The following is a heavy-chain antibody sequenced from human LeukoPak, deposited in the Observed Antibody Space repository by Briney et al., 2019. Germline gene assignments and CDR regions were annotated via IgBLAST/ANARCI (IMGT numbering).Heavy chain of an antibody. CDR1: GGSISSGSYY. D-gene: IGHD5-12*01. V-gene: IGHV4-61*02. CDR3: AREAGYSGYELLDY. Sequence: TSQTLSLTCTVSGGSISSGSYYWSWIRQPAGKGLEWIGRIYTSGSTNYNPSLKSRVTISVDTSKNQFSLELSSVTAADTAVYYCAREAGYSGYELLDYWGQGTLVTVSS. CDR2: IYTSGST. J-gene: IGHJ4*02.